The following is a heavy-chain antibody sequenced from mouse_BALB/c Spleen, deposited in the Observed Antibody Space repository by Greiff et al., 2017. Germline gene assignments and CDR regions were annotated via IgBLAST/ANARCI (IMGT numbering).Heavy chain of an antibody. Sequence: EVKLVESGGGLVKPGGSLKLSCAASGFTFSRYAMSWVRQSPEKRLEWVAEISSGGRYTYYPDTVTGRFTISRDNAKNTLYLEMSSLRSEDTAMYYCARREYGNYHYYAMDYWGQGTSVTVSS. J-gene: IGHJ4*01. D-gene: IGHD2-10*02. CDR2: ISSGGRYT. V-gene: IGHV5-9-4*01. CDR1: GFTFSRYA. CDR3: ARREYGNYHYYAMDY.